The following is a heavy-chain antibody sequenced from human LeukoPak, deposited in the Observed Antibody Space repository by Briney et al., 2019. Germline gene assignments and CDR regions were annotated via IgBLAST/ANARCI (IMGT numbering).Heavy chain of an antibody. D-gene: IGHD3-3*01. CDR2: INHSGST. CDR3: ARSWGYDFWSGNLLDY. J-gene: IGHJ4*02. Sequence: SETLSLTCAVYGGSFIGFHWNWIRQPPGKGLEWIGDINHSGSTNYNPSLTSRVTISVDPSKNQFSLGLSSVTAADTAVYHCARSWGYDFWSGNLLDYWGQGILVTVSS. CDR1: GGSFIGFH. V-gene: IGHV4-34*01.